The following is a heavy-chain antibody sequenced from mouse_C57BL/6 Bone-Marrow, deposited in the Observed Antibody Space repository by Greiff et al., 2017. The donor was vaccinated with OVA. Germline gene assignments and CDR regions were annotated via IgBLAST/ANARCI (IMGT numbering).Heavy chain of an antibody. J-gene: IGHJ2*01. CDR3: ARRGSNQGDY. CDR1: GYTFTSYG. D-gene: IGHD2-5*01. CDR2: IYIGNGYT. Sequence: EVKLMESGAELVRPGSSVKMSCKTSGYTFTSYGINWVKQRPGQGLEWIGYIYIGNGYTEYNEKFKGKATLTSDTSSSTAYLPLSSLTSADPAIYFCARRGSNQGDYWGQGTTLTVSS. V-gene: IGHV1-58*01.